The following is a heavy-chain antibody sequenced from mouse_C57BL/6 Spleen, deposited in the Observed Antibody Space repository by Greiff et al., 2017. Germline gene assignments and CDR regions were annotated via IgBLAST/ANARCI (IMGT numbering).Heavy chain of an antibody. J-gene: IGHJ4*01. V-gene: IGHV1-82*01. D-gene: IGHD1-1*01. CDR3: ARANHYYGSSYVLLYAMDY. CDR1: GYAFSSSW. CDR2: IYPGDGDT. Sequence: QVQLQQSGPELVKPGASVKISCKASGYAFSSSWMNWVKPRPGKGLEWIGRIYPGDGDTNYNGKFKGKATLTADKSSSTAYMQLSSLTSEDSAVXFCARANHYYGSSYVLLYAMDYWGQGTSVTVSA.